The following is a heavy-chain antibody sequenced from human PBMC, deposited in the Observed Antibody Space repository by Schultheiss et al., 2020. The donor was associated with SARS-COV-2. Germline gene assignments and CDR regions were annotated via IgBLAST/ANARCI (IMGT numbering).Heavy chain of an antibody. CDR3: TRDRRVLRYFDWLPFDY. CDR1: GFTFSSYE. D-gene: IGHD3-9*01. Sequence: GGSLRLSCAASGFTFSSYEMNWVRQAPGKGLEWVGFIRSKAYGGTTEYAASVKGRFTISRDDSKSIAYLQMNSLKTEDTAVYYCTRDRRVLRYFDWLPFDYWGQGTLVTVSS. V-gene: IGHV3-49*04. CDR2: IRSKAYGGTT. J-gene: IGHJ4*02.